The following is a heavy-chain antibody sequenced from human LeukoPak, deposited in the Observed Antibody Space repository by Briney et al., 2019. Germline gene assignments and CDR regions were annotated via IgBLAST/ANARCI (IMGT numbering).Heavy chain of an antibody. CDR1: GFTFSSYD. CDR2: IGTAGDT. CDR3: ARRGSYCSGGSCAYYYGMDV. D-gene: IGHD2-15*01. V-gene: IGHV3-13*01. Sequence: GGSLRLSCAASGFTFSSYDMHWVRQATGKGLEWVSAIGTAGDTYYPGSVKGRFTISRENAKNSLYLQMNSLRAGDTAVYYCARRGSYCSGGSCAYYYGMDVWGQGTTVTVSS. J-gene: IGHJ6*02.